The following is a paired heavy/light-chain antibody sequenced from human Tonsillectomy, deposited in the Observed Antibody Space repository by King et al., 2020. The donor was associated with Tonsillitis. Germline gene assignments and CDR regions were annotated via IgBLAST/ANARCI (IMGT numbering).Heavy chain of an antibody. D-gene: IGHD3-16*02. J-gene: IGHJ4*02. CDR3: AKGAWGQLSPDY. CDR2: ISAHNGNT. Sequence: QVQLVQSRAEVKEPGASVKVSCRGSGYSFSDYGVSWVRQAPGQGLEWMGWISAHNGNTKYAQKFQGRVTMTTDTSTSTAYMDLRSLRSDDTAVYYCAKGAWGQLSPDYWGQGTLVTVSS. V-gene: IGHV1-18*04. CDR1: GYSFSDYG.
Light chain of an antibody. CDR1: TGAVTSDHY. CDR3: LLSYSGGARV. V-gene: IGLV7-46*01. J-gene: IGLJ3*02. CDR2: DTT. Sequence: QAVVTQEPSLTVSPGGTVTLTCGSSTGAVTSDHYPYWFQQKPGQAPRTLIYDTTNRHSWTPARFSGSLLGAKAALTLSGAQPEDEADYYCLLSYSGGARVFGGGTKVTVL.